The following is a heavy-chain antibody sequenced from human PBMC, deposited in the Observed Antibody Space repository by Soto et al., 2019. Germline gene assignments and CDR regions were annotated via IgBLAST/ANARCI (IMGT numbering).Heavy chain of an antibody. CDR1: GGSSSSSTYS. D-gene: IGHD3-16*01. J-gene: IGHJ5*02. CDR2: MHYSGAT. V-gene: IGHV4-39*01. CDR3: ARQGSNSSRRLSWFDP. Sequence: SETLSLTCTASGGSSSSSTYSWGWIRQPPGKGLEWIGSMHYSGATYYNPSLKSRVSISVDTSKSQFSLKLTFVTAADTAVYFCARQGSNSSRRLSWFDPWGQGTLVTVS.